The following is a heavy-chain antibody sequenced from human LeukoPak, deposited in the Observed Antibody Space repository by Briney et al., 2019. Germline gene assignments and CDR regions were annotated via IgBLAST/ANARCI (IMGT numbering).Heavy chain of an antibody. V-gene: IGHV3-9*01. CDR1: GFTFEDYA. CDR3: AKDKGLLQYYFDY. CDR2: ISWNSGSI. D-gene: IGHD3-22*01. J-gene: IGHJ4*02. Sequence: GGSLRLSCAASGFTFEDYAMHWVRQAPGKGLEWVSGISWNSGSIGYADSVKGRFTISRDNAKNSLYLQMNSLRAEDTALYYCAKDKGLLQYYFDYWGQGTLVTVSS.